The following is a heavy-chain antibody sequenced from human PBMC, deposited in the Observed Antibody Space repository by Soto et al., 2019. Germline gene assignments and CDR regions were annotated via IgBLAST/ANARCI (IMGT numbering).Heavy chain of an antibody. J-gene: IGHJ5*02. D-gene: IGHD3-10*01. V-gene: IGHV1-8*01. CDR2: MNPNSGNT. CDR3: ARASYYGSGSYYQNWFDP. CDR1: GYTFTSHD. Sequence: QVQLVQSGAEVKKPGASVKVSCKASGYTFTSHDINWVRQATGQGLEWMGWMNPNSGNTSYAQKFQGRVTMTRNTSISTAYMELSSLRSEDTAVYYCARASYYGSGSYYQNWFDPWGQGTLVTVSS.